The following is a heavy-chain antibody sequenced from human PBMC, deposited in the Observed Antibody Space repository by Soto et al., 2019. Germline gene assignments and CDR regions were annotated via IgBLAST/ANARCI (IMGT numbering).Heavy chain of an antibody. CDR3: ARVSVEQELVYYYYYGMDV. CDR1: GGSISSSNW. J-gene: IGHJ6*02. CDR2: IYHSGST. D-gene: IGHD6-13*01. Sequence: SETLSLTCAVSGGSISSSNWWSWVRQPPGKGLEWIGEIYHSGSTNYNPSLKSRVTISVDKSKNQFSLKLSSVTAADTAVYYCARVSVEQELVYYYYYGMDVWGQGTTVTVSS. V-gene: IGHV4-4*02.